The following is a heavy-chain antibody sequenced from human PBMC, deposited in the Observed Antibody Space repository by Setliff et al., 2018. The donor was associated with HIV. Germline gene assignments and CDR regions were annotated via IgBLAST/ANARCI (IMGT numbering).Heavy chain of an antibody. Sequence: GGSLRLSCAASGFTFSNAWMSWVRQAPGKGLEWVGRIKSKTDGGTTDYAAPVEGRFTISRDDSKNTLSLQMNSLKTEDTAVYYCAVVVGGYAYSSSLYFHYWGQGTLVTVSS. CDR1: GFTFSNAW. CDR3: AVVVGGYAYSSSLYFHY. D-gene: IGHD6-13*01. J-gene: IGHJ4*02. CDR2: IKSKTDGGTT. V-gene: IGHV3-15*01.